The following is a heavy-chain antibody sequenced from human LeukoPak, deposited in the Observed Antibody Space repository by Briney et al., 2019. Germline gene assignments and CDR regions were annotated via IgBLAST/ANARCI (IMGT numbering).Heavy chain of an antibody. CDR3: ARGPATTVTTWVDY. J-gene: IGHJ4*02. Sequence: GASVKVSCKASGYTFTSYAMNWVRQAPGQGLEWMGGIIPIFGTANYAQKFQGRVTITADKSTSTAYMELSSLRSEDTAVYYCARGPATTVTTWVDYWGQGTLVTVSS. CDR2: IIPIFGTA. CDR1: GYTFTSYA. D-gene: IGHD4-17*01. V-gene: IGHV1-69*06.